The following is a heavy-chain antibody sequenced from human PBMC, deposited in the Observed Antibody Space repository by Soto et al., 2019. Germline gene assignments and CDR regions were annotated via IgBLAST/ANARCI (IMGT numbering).Heavy chain of an antibody. CDR3: ATMTTLTTRAIDI. Sequence: QLQLQESGSGLVKPSQTLSLTCAVAGGSISSGGYSWNWIRQPPGKGLEWIGYIYHSGSTYYNPSLKRRVTISLDRSKDQFSLKLSSVTAADTAVYYCATMTTLTTRAIDIWGQGTMVTVSS. CDR1: GGSISSGGYS. D-gene: IGHD4-17*01. J-gene: IGHJ3*02. CDR2: IYHSGST. V-gene: IGHV4-30-2*01.